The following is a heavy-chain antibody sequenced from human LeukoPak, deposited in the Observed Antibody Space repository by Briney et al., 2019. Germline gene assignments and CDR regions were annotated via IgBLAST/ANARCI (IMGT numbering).Heavy chain of an antibody. D-gene: IGHD1-26*01. Sequence: GGSLRLSCAATSFTFNTYAMHWVRQAPGKGLEWVAVISYDGSNKYYADSVKGRFTISRDNSKNTLYLQMNSLRAEDTAVYYCAKDQSTEWALDYWGQGTLVTVSS. CDR3: AKDQSTEWALDY. CDR2: ISYDGSNK. CDR1: SFTFNTYA. V-gene: IGHV3-30*04. J-gene: IGHJ4*02.